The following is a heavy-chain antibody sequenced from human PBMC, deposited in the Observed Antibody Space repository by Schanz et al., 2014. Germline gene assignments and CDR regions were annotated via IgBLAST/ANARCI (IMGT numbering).Heavy chain of an antibody. Sequence: QLLESGGALVQPGGSLRLSCAASGFTFSSYAMTWVRQAPGKGLDWVSAISGSGSSTYYADSVKGRFTISRDNSKNTVNLQMNSLRAEDTAVYYCARAQGVIRLYYGVDVWGHGTTVTVSS. D-gene: IGHD3-10*01. J-gene: IGHJ6*02. CDR1: GFTFSSYA. CDR3: ARAQGVIRLYYGVDV. V-gene: IGHV3-23*01. CDR2: ISGSGSST.